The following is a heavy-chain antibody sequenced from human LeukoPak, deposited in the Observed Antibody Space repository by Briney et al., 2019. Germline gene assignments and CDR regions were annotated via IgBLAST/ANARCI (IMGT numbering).Heavy chain of an antibody. CDR1: GGSFSGYY. Sequence: SETLSLTCAVYGGSFSGYYWSWIRQPPGKGLEWIGEINHSGSTNYNPSLKSRVTISVDTTKNQFSLKLSSVAAADTAVYYCARGKRYYDFWSGYYTTVFDYWGQGTLVTVSS. D-gene: IGHD3-3*01. J-gene: IGHJ4*02. CDR2: INHSGST. V-gene: IGHV4-34*01. CDR3: ARGKRYYDFWSGYYTTVFDY.